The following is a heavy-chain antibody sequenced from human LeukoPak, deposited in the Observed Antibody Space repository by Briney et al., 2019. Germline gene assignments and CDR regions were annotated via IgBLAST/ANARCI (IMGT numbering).Heavy chain of an antibody. Sequence: ASVKVSCKASGYTFTSYDINWVRQATGQGLEWRGWMNPNSGNTGYAQKFQGRVPMTRNTSISTAYMELGSLRSEDTAVYYCARVTGFRVAFDIWGQGTMVTVSS. CDR2: MNPNSGNT. D-gene: IGHD3-10*01. J-gene: IGHJ3*02. V-gene: IGHV1-8*01. CDR1: GYTFTSYD. CDR3: ARVTGFRVAFDI.